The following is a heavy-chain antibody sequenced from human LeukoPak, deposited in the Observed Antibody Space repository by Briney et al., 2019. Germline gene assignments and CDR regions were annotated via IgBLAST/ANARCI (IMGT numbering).Heavy chain of an antibody. V-gene: IGHV1-69*05. CDR1: GGTFSSYA. J-gene: IGHJ4*02. CDR3: ARSQDYCSSTSCSPGY. D-gene: IGHD2-2*01. CDR2: IIPIFGTA. Sequence: ASVKVSCKASGGTFSSYAISWVRQAPGQGLEWMGGIIPIFGTANYAQKFRGRVTITTDESTSTAYMELSSLRSEDTAVYYCARSQDYCSSTSCSPGYWGQGTLVTVSS.